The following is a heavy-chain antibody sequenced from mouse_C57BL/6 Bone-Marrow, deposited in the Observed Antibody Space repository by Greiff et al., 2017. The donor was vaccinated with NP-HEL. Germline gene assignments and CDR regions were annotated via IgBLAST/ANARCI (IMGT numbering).Heavy chain of an antibody. D-gene: IGHD4-1*01. CDR2: IRSKSNNYAT. Sequence: EVKVEESGGGLVQPKGSLKLSCAASGFSFNTYAMNWVRQAPGKGLEWVARIRSKSNNYATYYADSVKDRFTISRDDSESMLYLQMNNLKTEDTAMYYCVRHGGLAFDYWGQGTTLTVSS. CDR1: GFSFNTYA. V-gene: IGHV10-1*01. CDR3: VRHGGLAFDY. J-gene: IGHJ2*01.